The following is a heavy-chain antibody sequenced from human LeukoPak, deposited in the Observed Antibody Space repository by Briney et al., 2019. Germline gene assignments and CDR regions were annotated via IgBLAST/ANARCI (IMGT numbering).Heavy chain of an antibody. CDR3: AKDRTAGYDGLVDY. J-gene: IGHJ4*02. D-gene: IGHD5-12*01. V-gene: IGHV3-30-3*01. Sequence: GGSLRLSCAASGFSFSNSAMHWVRQAPGKGLEWVAVISFDGTNKYYADSVKGRFTISRDNSKNTLYLQMNSLRAEDTAVYYCAKDRTAGYDGLVDYWGQGTLVTVSS. CDR2: ISFDGTNK. CDR1: GFSFSNSA.